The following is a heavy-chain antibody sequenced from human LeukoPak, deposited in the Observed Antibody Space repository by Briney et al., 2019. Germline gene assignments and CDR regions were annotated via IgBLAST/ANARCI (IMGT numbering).Heavy chain of an antibody. CDR1: GFTFTSYW. D-gene: IGHD2-15*01. CDR3: AKGVVADPFDY. CDR2: INEDGSYK. J-gene: IGHJ4*02. V-gene: IGHV3-7*03. Sequence: GGSLRLSCAVSGFTFTSYWMSWVRQAPGKGLEWVANINEDGSYKFHADSVKGRLTISRDNSKNTLYLQMNSLRAEDTAVYYCAKGVVADPFDYWGQGTLVTVSS.